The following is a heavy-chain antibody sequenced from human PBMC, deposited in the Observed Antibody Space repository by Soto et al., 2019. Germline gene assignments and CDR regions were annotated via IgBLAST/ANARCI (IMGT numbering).Heavy chain of an antibody. J-gene: IGHJ4*02. CDR2: INPFGGDT. Sequence: ASVKVSCKASGYTFTGYYIHWVRQAPGQGLEWMGWINPFGGDTNYAQRFQGWVTMTRDASASTAYMELSSLRSDDTVVYYCARDPSGSYRIFDYWGQGTLVTLSS. D-gene: IGHD1-26*01. CDR1: GYTFTGYY. CDR3: ARDPSGSYRIFDY. V-gene: IGHV1-2*04.